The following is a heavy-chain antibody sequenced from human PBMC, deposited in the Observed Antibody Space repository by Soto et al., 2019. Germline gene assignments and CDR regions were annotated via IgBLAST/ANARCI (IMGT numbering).Heavy chain of an antibody. D-gene: IGHD3-10*01. V-gene: IGHV3-30*18. CDR2: ISYDGSNK. J-gene: IGHJ3*02. CDR1: GFTFSSYG. Sequence: PGGSLRLSCAASGFTFSSYGMHWVRQAPGKGLEWVAVISYDGSNKYYADSVKGRFTISRDNSKNTLYLQMNSLRAEDTAVYYCAKDDVLLWFGELLFGAFDIWGQGTMVTVS. CDR3: AKDDVLLWFGELLFGAFDI.